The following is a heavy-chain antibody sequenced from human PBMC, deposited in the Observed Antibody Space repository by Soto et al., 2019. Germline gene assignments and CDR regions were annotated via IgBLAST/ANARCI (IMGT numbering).Heavy chain of an antibody. CDR1: RFTVSSNS. V-gene: IGHV3-53*01. CDR2: LHSDVST. Sequence: EMQLVQSGGGLIQPGGSLRLSCAVSRFTVSSNSITWVRQAPGQGLEWVSVLHSDVSTYYVDSVKGRFVISRDNSKNTVYLQMNSLRAEDTAIYYCARELGGSWYNWFDPWGQGTLVTVSS. D-gene: IGHD2-15*01. CDR3: ARELGGSWYNWFDP. J-gene: IGHJ5*02.